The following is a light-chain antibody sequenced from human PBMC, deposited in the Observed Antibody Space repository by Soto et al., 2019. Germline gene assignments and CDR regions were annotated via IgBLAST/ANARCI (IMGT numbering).Light chain of an antibody. CDR1: QSVSGN. J-gene: IGKJ1*01. CDR3: QEYDIWVAGR. V-gene: IGKV3-15*01. CDR2: GAS. Sequence: EKGKSQDLGSRSVITGERATLSCRASQSVSGNLAWYQQKPGQAPRLLIYGASTRATSFPARFSGSGSGTEFTLTMSNLQSEQSGVYYCQEYDIWVAGRFAEGTKVDIK.